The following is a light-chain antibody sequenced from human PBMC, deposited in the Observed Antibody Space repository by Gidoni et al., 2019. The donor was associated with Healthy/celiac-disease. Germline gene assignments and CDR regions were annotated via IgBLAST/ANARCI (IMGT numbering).Light chain of an antibody. V-gene: IGKV3-11*01. J-gene: IGKJ2*01. CDR2: DAS. CDR1: QSVSSY. CDR3: QQRSNWPPLYT. Sequence: EILLTQSPATLSLSPGERATLSCRASQSVSSYLAWYQQKPGQAPRLLIYDASNRATGTPARFSGSGSGTDFTLTISSIEPEDFAVYYCQQRSNWPPLYTFGQGTKLEIK.